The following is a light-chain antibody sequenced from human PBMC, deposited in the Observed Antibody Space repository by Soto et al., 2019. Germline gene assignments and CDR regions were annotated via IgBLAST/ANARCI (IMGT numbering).Light chain of an antibody. V-gene: IGKV3-20*01. CDR3: QQYGSSPGT. CDR1: QSVSSSY. CDR2: GAS. Sequence: EIVLTQSPGTLSLSPGERATLSCRASQSVSSSYLAWYQQKRGHSPRLLIYGASSRATGIPDRFSGSGSGTDFTLTITRLEPEDFAVYYCQQYGSSPGTFGQGTKVEIK. J-gene: IGKJ1*01.